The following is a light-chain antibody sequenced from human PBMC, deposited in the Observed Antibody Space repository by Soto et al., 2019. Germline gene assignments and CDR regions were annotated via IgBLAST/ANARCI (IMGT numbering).Light chain of an antibody. CDR2: GAS. CDR3: QLSNNWPQP. Sequence: VMTQAPSTLSVSLGESATLSCRAIGGVDGYLAWYQQKPGQAPRLLIYGASTRATGTPARFSGSGSGTEFTLTLSSLQSEDFALYYCQLSNNWPQPSGQRTKVDI. J-gene: IGKJ1*01. V-gene: IGKV3-15*01. CDR1: GGVDGY.